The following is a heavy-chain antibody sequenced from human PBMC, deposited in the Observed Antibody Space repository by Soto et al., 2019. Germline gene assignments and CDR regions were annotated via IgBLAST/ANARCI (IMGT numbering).Heavy chain of an antibody. CDR3: ARDNSSSSVYYYYMDV. V-gene: IGHV3-11*01. Sequence: GGSLRLSCAASGFTFSDYYMSWIRQAPGKGLEWVSYISSSGSTIYYADSVKGRFTISRDNAKNSLYLQMNSLRAEDTAVYYCARDNSSSSVYYYYMDVWGQGTTVTVSS. J-gene: IGHJ6*03. D-gene: IGHD6-6*01. CDR2: ISSSGSTI. CDR1: GFTFSDYY.